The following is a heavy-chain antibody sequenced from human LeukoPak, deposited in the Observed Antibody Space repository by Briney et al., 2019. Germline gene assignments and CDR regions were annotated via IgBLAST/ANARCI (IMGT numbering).Heavy chain of an antibody. V-gene: IGHV3-20*04. Sequence: GSLRLSCAASGFTFDDYGMSWVRQAPGKGLEWVSGINWNGGSTGYADSVKGRFTISRDNAKNSLYLQMNSLRAEDTALYYCAREGPDIVVVPAAPLAYWGQGTLVTVSS. CDR2: INWNGGST. CDR3: AREGPDIVVVPAAPLAY. CDR1: GFTFDDYG. D-gene: IGHD2-2*01. J-gene: IGHJ4*02.